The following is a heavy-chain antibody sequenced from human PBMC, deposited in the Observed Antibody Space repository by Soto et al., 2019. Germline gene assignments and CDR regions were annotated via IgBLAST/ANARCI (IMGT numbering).Heavy chain of an antibody. CDR3: ARWGTTGGFDL. J-gene: IGHJ4*02. CDR1: GFRFKSFV. Sequence: QLQLVESGGGVVQPGTSLRLSCAASGFRFKSFVMHWVRQAPGKGLDWVAFTSYDGNNKDYGDSVKGRFTVSRDNSQNTLHLQIDFLRPEDTALYYCARWGTTGGFDLWGQGTLLSVSS. CDR2: TSYDGNNK. V-gene: IGHV3-30*19. D-gene: IGHD3-16*01.